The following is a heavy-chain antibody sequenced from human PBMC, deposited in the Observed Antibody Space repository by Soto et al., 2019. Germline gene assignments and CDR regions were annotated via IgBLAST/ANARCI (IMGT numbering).Heavy chain of an antibody. Sequence: QITLKESGPTLVKPTQTLTLTCTFSGFSLSTYGLSVGWIRQPPGEALEWLALIYWDDDKRYSPSLKNRLTTPKDPPKTQGALTMTNRDPVDTATYYWPHAYTGSGWSQNWSDPWGQGTLATFSS. CDR3: PHAYTGSGWSQNWSDP. CDR2: IYWDDDK. V-gene: IGHV2-5*02. D-gene: IGHD6-19*01. J-gene: IGHJ5*02. CDR1: GFSLSTYGLS.